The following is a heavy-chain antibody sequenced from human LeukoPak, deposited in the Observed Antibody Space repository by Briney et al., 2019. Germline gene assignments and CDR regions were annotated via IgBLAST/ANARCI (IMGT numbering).Heavy chain of an antibody. CDR1: GYTFASYY. Sequence: SVKVSCKASGYTFASYYMHWVRQAPGQGLEWMGGIIPIFGTANYAQKFQGRVTITTDESTSTAYMELSSLRSEDTAVYYCARASVGAGDAFDIWGQGTMVTVSS. D-gene: IGHD1-26*01. V-gene: IGHV1-69*05. J-gene: IGHJ3*02. CDR3: ARASVGAGDAFDI. CDR2: IIPIFGTA.